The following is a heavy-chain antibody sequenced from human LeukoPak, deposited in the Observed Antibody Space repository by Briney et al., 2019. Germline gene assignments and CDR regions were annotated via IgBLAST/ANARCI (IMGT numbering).Heavy chain of an antibody. CDR3: TTLGIAPRKGHTPGSDFDY. D-gene: IGHD6-13*01. CDR2: IKSKTDGGTT. J-gene: IGHJ4*02. Sequence: GGSLRLSCAASGFTFSNAWMSWVRQAPGKGLEWVGRIKSKTDGGTTDYAAPVKGRFTISRDDSKNTLYLQMNSLKTEDTAVYYCTTLGIAPRKGHTPGSDFDYWGQGTLVTVSS. CDR1: GFTFSNAW. V-gene: IGHV3-15*01.